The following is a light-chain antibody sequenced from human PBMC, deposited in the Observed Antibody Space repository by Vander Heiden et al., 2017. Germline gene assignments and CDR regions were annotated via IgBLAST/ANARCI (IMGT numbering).Light chain of an antibody. CDR1: QSISSY. CDR2: AAS. CDR3: QQSYSTPWT. J-gene: IGKJ1*01. Sequence: DIQMTQSPSSLSASVGDRVTITCRASQSISSYLNWYQQKPGKAPKLLIYAASSLQSGVPSRFSGSGSGTDFTRTISSLQPEDFATDYCQQSYSTPWTFGQGTKVEIK. V-gene: IGKV1-39*01.